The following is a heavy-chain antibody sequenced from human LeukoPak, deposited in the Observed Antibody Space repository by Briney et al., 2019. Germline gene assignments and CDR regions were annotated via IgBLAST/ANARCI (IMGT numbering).Heavy chain of an antibody. V-gene: IGHV3-74*01. Sequence: SGGSLRLSCAASGFIFSSYTMHWVRQAPGKGLVWVSRIYDDGSRTNYADSVKGRLTISRDNAKNTLYLQVNSLRAEDTAVYYCARGHSSGYYTDYWGQGTLVTVSS. D-gene: IGHD6-19*01. CDR1: GFIFSSYT. CDR2: IYDDGSRT. CDR3: ARGHSSGYYTDY. J-gene: IGHJ4*02.